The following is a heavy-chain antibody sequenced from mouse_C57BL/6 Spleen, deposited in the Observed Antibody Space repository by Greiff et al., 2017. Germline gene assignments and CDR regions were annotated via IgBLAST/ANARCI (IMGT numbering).Heavy chain of an antibody. CDR3: ARSPYDYDGWFAY. V-gene: IGHV1-53*01. D-gene: IGHD2-4*01. CDR1: GYTFTSYW. CDR2: INPSNGGT. J-gene: IGHJ3*01. Sequence: QVQLQQPGTELVKPGASVKLSCKASGYTFTSYWMHWVKQRPGQGLEWIGNINPSNGGTTYNEKFKSKATLTVDKASSTAYMQLSSLTSEDSAVYYCARSPYDYDGWFAYWGQGTLVTVSA.